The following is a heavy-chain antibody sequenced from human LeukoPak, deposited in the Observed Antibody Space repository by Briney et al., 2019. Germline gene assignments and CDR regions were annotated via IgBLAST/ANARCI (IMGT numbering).Heavy chain of an antibody. J-gene: IGHJ4*02. CDR2: ISYDGSNK. V-gene: IGHV3-30*18. Sequence: GGSLRLSCAASGFTFSSYGMHWVRQAPGRGLEWVAVISYDGSNKYYADSVKGRFAISRDNSKNTLYLQMNSLRAEDTAVYYCAKDRWYTAMGLFDYWGQGTLVTVSS. CDR1: GFTFSSYG. CDR3: AKDRWYTAMGLFDY. D-gene: IGHD5-18*01.